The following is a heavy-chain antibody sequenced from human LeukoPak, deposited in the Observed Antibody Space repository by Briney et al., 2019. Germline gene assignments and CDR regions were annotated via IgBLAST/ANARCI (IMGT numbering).Heavy chain of an antibody. CDR2: ISGSGGST. CDR3: AKDTHTRAAAGLDY. J-gene: IGHJ4*02. D-gene: IGHD6-13*01. Sequence: GGSLRLSCAASGFTFSSYAMSWVRQAPGKGLEWVSAISGSGGSTYYADSVKGRFTISRDISKNTLYLQMNSLRAEDTAIYYCAKDTHTRAAAGLDYWGQGTLVTVSS. V-gene: IGHV3-23*01. CDR1: GFTFSSYA.